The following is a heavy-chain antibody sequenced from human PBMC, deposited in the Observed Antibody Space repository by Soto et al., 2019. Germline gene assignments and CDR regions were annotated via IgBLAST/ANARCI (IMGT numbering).Heavy chain of an antibody. CDR3: ANPYYDFWSGYYMRTGPRGMDV. CDR2: ISGSGGST. D-gene: IGHD3-3*01. V-gene: IGHV3-23*01. J-gene: IGHJ6*02. Sequence: GGSLRLSCAASGFTFSSYAMSWVRQAPGKGLEWVSAISGSGGSTYYADSVKGRFTISRDNSKNTLYLQMNSLRAEDTAVYCCANPYYDFWSGYYMRTGPRGMDVWGQGTTVTVSS. CDR1: GFTFSSYA.